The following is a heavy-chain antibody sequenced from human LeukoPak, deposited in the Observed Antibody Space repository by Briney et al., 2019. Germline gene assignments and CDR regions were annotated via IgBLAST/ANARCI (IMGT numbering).Heavy chain of an antibody. V-gene: IGHV4-59*12. D-gene: IGHD3-10*01. J-gene: IGHJ5*02. CDR1: GGSISSYY. Sequence: PSETLSLTCTVSGGSISSYYWSWIRQPPGKGLEWIGYIYYSGSTNYNPSLKSRVTISVDTSKNQFSLKLSSVTAADTAVYYCARDLITMVRGAPNWFDPWGQGTLVTVSS. CDR3: ARDLITMVRGAPNWFDP. CDR2: IYYSGST.